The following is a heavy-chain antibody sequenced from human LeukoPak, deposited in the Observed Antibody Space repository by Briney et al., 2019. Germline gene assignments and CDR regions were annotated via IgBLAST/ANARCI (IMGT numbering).Heavy chain of an antibody. V-gene: IGHV4-34*01. J-gene: IGHJ5*02. CDR1: GGSFSGYY. CDR2: INHSGST. D-gene: IGHD6-13*01. Sequence: PSETLSLTCAVYGGSFSGYYWSWIRQPPGKGLEWIGEINHSGSTNYNPSLKSRVTISVDTSKNQFSPKLSSVTAADTAVYYCARGSLVLRALGFDPWGQGTLVTVSS. CDR3: ARGSLVLRALGFDP.